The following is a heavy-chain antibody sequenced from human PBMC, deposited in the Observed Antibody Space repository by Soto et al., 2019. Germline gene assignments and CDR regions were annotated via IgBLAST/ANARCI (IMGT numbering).Heavy chain of an antibody. J-gene: IGHJ1*01. D-gene: IGHD2-2*01. V-gene: IGHV5-10-1*01. CDR1: GYSFTSYW. CDR3: ARLGSDEYPNLGLYLEH. CDR2: IDPSDSYT. Sequence: GESLKISCKGSGYSFTSYWISWVRQMPGKGLEWMGRIDPSDSYTNYSPSFQGHVTISADKSISTAYLQWSSLKASDTAMYYCARLGSDEYPNLGLYLEHWRQGTLVTVSS.